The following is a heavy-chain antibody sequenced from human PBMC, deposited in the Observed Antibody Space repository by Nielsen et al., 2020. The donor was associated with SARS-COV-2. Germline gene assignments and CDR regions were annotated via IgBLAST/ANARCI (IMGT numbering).Heavy chain of an antibody. CDR2: ISSDGSST. D-gene: IGHD5-18*01. V-gene: IGHV3-64*04. Sequence: GESLKISCSASGFTFSTYAIHWVRQAPGKGLEYVSTISSDGSSTYYADSVKGRFTISRDNSKNTLYLQMNSLRAEDTAVYYCARGGYVDTPMVDYWGQGTLVTVSS. CDR1: GFTFSTYA. J-gene: IGHJ4*02. CDR3: ARGGYVDTPMVDY.